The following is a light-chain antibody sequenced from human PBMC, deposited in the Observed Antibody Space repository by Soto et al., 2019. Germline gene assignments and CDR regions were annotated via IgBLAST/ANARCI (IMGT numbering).Light chain of an antibody. V-gene: IGKV3-20*01. CDR2: DAS. Sequence: EIVLTQSPGTLSLSPGERATLSCRASQSVSSSYLAWYQQKPGQAPRLLIYDASSRATGIPDRFSGSGSGTDFTLTISRLEPEDFVVYYCQQYGSSPPITFGQGTRLEIK. CDR1: QSVSSSY. J-gene: IGKJ5*01. CDR3: QQYGSSPPIT.